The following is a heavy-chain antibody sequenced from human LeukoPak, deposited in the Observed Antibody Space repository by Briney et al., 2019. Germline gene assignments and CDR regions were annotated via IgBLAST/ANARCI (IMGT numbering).Heavy chain of an antibody. J-gene: IGHJ5*02. CDR1: GYTFTGYY. CDR3: ARDGIAAAGTRNWFDP. Sequence: ASVKVSCKASGYTFTGYYMHWVRQAPGQRLEWMGWINPNSGGTNYAQKFQGRVTMTRDTSISTAYMELSRLRPDDTAVYYCARDGIAAAGTRNWFDPWGQGTLVTVSS. V-gene: IGHV1-2*02. D-gene: IGHD6-13*01. CDR2: INPNSGGT.